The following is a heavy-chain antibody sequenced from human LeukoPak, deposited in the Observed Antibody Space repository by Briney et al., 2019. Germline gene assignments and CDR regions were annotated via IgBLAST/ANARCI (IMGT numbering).Heavy chain of an antibody. J-gene: IGHJ4*02. V-gene: IGHV3-30*18. CDR3: AKEGTGIHFDY. D-gene: IGHD1-1*01. Sequence: PGGSLRLSCAASGFTFSSYGMHWVRQAPGEGLEWVAEISYDGGNTYYADSVKGRFTISRDNSKNTLYLQMNSLRAEDTAVYYCAKEGTGIHFDYWGQGTLVTVSS. CDR2: ISYDGGNT. CDR1: GFTFSSYG.